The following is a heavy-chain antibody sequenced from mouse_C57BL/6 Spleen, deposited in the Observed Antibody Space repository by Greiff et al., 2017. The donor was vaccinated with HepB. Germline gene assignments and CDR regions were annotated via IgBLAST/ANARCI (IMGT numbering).Heavy chain of an antibody. D-gene: IGHD2-1*01. CDR3: TRDYYGNYYYAMDY. CDR1: SYTFTDYE. CDR2: IDPENGGT. Sequence: VQLQQSGAELVRPGASVTLSCKASSYTFTDYEMHWVKQTPVHGLEWIGAIDPENGGTAYNQKFKGKAILTADKSSSPAYMELRSLTSEDSAVYYYTRDYYGNYYYAMDYWGQGTSVTVSS. V-gene: IGHV1-15*01. J-gene: IGHJ4*01.